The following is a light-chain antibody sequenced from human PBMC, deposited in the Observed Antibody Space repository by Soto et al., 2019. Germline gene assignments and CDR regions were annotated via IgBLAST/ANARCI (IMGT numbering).Light chain of an antibody. CDR2: DVS. CDR3: SSYTSSSTPYV. Sequence: QSVPTQPASVSGSPGQSITISCTGTSSDVGGYNYVSWYQQHPGKAPKLMIYDVSNRPSGVSNRFSGSKSGNTASLTISGLQAEDGADYCCSSYTSSSTPYVFGTGTKLTVL. CDR1: SSDVGGYNY. J-gene: IGLJ1*01. V-gene: IGLV2-14*01.